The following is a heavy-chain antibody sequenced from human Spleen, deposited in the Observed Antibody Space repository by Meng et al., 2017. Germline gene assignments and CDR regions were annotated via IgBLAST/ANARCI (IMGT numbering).Heavy chain of an antibody. Sequence: GESLKISCAASGFTFSSYSMNWVRQAPGKGLEWVSSISSSSSYIYYADSVKGRFTISRDNAKNSLYLQMNSLRAEDTAVYYCARGYYHSSGYCFDYWGQGTLVTVSS. CDR2: ISSSSSYI. CDR1: GFTFSSYS. CDR3: ARGYYHSSGYCFDY. V-gene: IGHV3-21*01. J-gene: IGHJ4*02. D-gene: IGHD3-22*01.